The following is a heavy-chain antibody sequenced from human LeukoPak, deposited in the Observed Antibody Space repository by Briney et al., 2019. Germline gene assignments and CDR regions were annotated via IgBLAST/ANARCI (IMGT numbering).Heavy chain of an antibody. J-gene: IGHJ4*02. CDR3: ARGYYDLDY. CDR1: GFIFSSYE. Sequence: GGSLRLSCAASGFIFSSYEMNWVRQAPGKGLEWVSVIYSGGSTYYADSVKARFTISRDNSKNRLYLQMNSLRAEDTAVYYCARGYYDLDYWGQGTLVTVSS. V-gene: IGHV3-66*01. D-gene: IGHD3-22*01. CDR2: IYSGGST.